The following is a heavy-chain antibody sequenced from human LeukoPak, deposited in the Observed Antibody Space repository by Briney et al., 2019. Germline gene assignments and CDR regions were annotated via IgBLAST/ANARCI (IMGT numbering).Heavy chain of an antibody. V-gene: IGHV3-11*01. Sequence: GGSLRLSCAASGFTFSDYYMSWIRPAPGKGLEWVSYISSSGSTIYYADSVKGRFTISRDNAKNSLYLQMNSLRAEDTAVYYCARGHRSGDYYYYYGMDVWGQGTTVTVSS. J-gene: IGHJ6*02. CDR2: ISSSGSTI. CDR1: GFTFSDYY. CDR3: ARGHRSGDYYYYYGMDV.